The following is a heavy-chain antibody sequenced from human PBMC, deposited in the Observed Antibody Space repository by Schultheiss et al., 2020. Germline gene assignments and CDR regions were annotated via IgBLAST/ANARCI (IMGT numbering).Heavy chain of an antibody. Sequence: QWVRQAPGKGLEWVSYIRSRSRGYYVESVQGRFTISRDYAKNSLYAQMNSRRVEDPTGHYCARDPHYYESSGYYYLGWYFDLWGRGTLVTVSS. CDR2: IRSRSRG. J-gene: IGHJ2*01. V-gene: IGHV3-69-1*02. D-gene: IGHD3-22*01. CDR3: ARDPHYYESSGYYYLGWYFDL.